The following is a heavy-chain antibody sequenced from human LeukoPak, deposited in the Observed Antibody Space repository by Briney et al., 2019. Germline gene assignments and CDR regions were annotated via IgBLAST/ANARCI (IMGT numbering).Heavy chain of an antibody. CDR1: GYTFTSYG. Sequence: EASVKVSCKASGYTFTSYGINWVRQAPGQGLEWMGWIITYNGNTNYAQKLQGRVTMTEDTSTDTAYMELSSLRSEDTAVYYCATAGGYYGGNSPSFDYWGQGTLVTVSS. D-gene: IGHD4-23*01. J-gene: IGHJ4*02. V-gene: IGHV1-18*01. CDR2: IITYNGNT. CDR3: ATAGGYYGGNSPSFDY.